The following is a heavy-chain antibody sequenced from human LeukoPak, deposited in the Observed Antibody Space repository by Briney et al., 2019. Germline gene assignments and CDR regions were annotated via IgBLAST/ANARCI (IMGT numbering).Heavy chain of an antibody. V-gene: IGHV3-21*01. CDR2: ISSSSYI. CDR3: ARDSIPYYDFWSGYFLDY. Sequence: GGSLRLSCAASGFTFSSYSMNWVRQAPGKGLEWVSSISSSSYIYYADSVKGRFTISRDNAKNSLYLQMNSLRAEDTAVYYCARDSIPYYDFWSGYFLDYWGQGTLVTVSS. CDR1: GFTFSSYS. J-gene: IGHJ4*02. D-gene: IGHD3-3*01.